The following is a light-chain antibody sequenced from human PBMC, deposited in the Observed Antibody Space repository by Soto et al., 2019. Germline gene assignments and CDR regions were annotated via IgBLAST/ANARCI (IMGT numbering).Light chain of an antibody. CDR3: QHSYSMPIA. CDR1: QNIIRH. Sequence: DVQMTQSQSSLSASVGDGVTITCRASQNIIRHLNWYQHKPGRAPRLLIYAASTLQSGVPSRFTGSGSGTEFTLTISGLQPEDFATYYCQHSYSMPIAFGQGTRLAIK. J-gene: IGKJ5*01. V-gene: IGKV1-39*01. CDR2: AAS.